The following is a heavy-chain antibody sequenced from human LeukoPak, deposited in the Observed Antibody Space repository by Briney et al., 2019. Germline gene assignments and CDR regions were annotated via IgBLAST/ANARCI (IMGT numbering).Heavy chain of an antibody. CDR2: ISSSSSTI. Sequence: GGSLRLSCAASGFTFSSYSMNWVRQAPGKGLEWVSYISSSSSTIYYADSVKGRFTISRDNAKNSLYLQMNSLRAEDTAVYYCARRVAATGRYFDYWGQGTLVTVSS. J-gene: IGHJ4*02. CDR1: GFTFSSYS. CDR3: ARRVAATGRYFDY. D-gene: IGHD2-15*01. V-gene: IGHV3-48*01.